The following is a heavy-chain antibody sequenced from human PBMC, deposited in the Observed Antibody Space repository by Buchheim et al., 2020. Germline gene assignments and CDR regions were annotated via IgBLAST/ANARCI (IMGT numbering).Heavy chain of an antibody. CDR1: GFTFSSNW. CDR3: AGGSGWYRGFQY. CDR2: INSDGSAT. V-gene: IGHV3-74*01. Sequence: EVQLVDSGGGFVQPGGSLRLSCAASGFTFSSNWMHWVRQAPGKGLVWVSRINSDGSATTYADSVKGRFTISRDNANNTLFMQMNSLRAEDTAVYYCAGGSGWYRGFQYWGQGTL. D-gene: IGHD6-19*01. J-gene: IGHJ1*01.